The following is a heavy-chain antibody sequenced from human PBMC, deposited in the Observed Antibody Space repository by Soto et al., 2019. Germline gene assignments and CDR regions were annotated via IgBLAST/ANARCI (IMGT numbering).Heavy chain of an antibody. V-gene: IGHV3-13*05. CDR1: GFTFRNYD. J-gene: IGHJ6*02. CDR3: ARTDRDFYGLDV. CDR2: ISAAGDP. Sequence: EVQLVESGGGLVQPGGSLRLSCEASGFTFRNYDMHWVRQGTGKGLEWVSGISAAGDPDYADSVEGRFTISRENDQNYFFLQMNSLRVGDTAVYYCARTDRDFYGLDVWGQGTTVIVSS.